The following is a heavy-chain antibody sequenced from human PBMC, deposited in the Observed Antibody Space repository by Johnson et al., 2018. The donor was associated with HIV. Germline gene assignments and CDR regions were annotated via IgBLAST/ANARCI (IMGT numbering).Heavy chain of an antibody. CDR2: IYSGGDT. CDR1: GFTVSSNY. J-gene: IGHJ3*02. CDR3: ARAEPWDRRHYAFDI. D-gene: IGHD1-1*01. Sequence: VQLVESGGGLVQPGGSLRLSCAVSGFTVSSNYITWVRQAPGKGLEWISVIYSGGDTYYADSMRGRLTISRDNSKNTVYLQMNSLRAEDTAVYYCARAEPWDRRHYAFDIWGQGTVVTVSS. V-gene: IGHV3-66*01.